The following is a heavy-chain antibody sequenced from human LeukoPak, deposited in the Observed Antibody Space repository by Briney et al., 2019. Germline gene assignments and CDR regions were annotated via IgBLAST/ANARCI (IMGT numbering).Heavy chain of an antibody. CDR1: GFTFGTYA. D-gene: IGHD3-10*01. CDR3: ARDPFAAEPDYFDY. Sequence: GRSLRLSCSASGFTFGTYAMHWVRQAPGKGLEWVAVIFDERNKFVADSVKGRFTIARDNFKNTLYLQMNSLRDEDTAVYYCARDPFAAEPDYFDYWGQGTLVTVSS. J-gene: IGHJ4*02. V-gene: IGHV3-30*04. CDR2: IFDERNK.